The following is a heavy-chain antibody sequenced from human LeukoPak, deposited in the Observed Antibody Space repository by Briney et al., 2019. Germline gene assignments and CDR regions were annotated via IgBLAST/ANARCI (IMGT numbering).Heavy chain of an antibody. CDR3: TTEGLPGSFDY. CDR2: IKNKADAGTA. CDR1: GFTFSGYA. D-gene: IGHD4-11*01. V-gene: IGHV3-15*01. J-gene: IGHJ4*02. Sequence: GGSLRLSCAASGFTFSGYAMSWVRQAPGKGLEWVGRIKNKADAGTAEYAAPVKGRFTISRDDSKNTVYLQMNSLETEDTAMYYCTTEGLPGSFDYWGQGTLVTVSS.